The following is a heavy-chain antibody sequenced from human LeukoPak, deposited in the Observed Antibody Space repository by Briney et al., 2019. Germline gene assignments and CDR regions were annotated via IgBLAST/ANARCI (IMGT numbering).Heavy chain of an antibody. CDR2: ISGGGGST. CDR1: GFTFTNYA. J-gene: IGHJ4*02. D-gene: IGHD5-24*01. Sequence: GGSLRLSCAASGFTFTNYAMSWVRQAPGMGLEWVSAISGGGGSTCYADSVKGRFTISRDNSKNTLYLQMNSLRAEDTAVYYCAKRGMTTIKEGFDYWGQGTLVTVSS. V-gene: IGHV3-23*01. CDR3: AKRGMTTIKEGFDY.